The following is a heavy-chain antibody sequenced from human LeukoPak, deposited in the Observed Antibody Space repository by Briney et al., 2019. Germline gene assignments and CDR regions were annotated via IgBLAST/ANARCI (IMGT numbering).Heavy chain of an antibody. J-gene: IGHJ4*02. CDR1: GGSISSGGYY. CDR3: ARGYSSGWYVDY. V-gene: IGHV4-31*03. D-gene: IGHD6-19*01. Sequence: SETLSLTCTVSGGSISSGGYYWSWIRQHPGKGLEWIGYIYYSGSIYYNPSLKSRVTISVDTSKNQFSLKLSSVTAADTAVYYCARGYSSGWYVDYWGQGTLVTVSS. CDR2: IYYSGSI.